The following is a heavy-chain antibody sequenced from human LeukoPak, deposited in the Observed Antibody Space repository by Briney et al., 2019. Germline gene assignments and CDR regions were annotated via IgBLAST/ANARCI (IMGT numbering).Heavy chain of an antibody. Sequence: SETLSLTCAVYGGSFSGYYWSWIRQPPGKGLEWIGEINHSGSTNYNPSLKSRVTISVDTSKNQFSLKLSSVTAADTAVYYCARALPYYDILPGYPNAFDIWGQGTMVTVSS. CDR1: GGSFSGYY. CDR2: INHSGST. V-gene: IGHV4-34*01. J-gene: IGHJ3*02. D-gene: IGHD3-9*01. CDR3: ARALPYYDILPGYPNAFDI.